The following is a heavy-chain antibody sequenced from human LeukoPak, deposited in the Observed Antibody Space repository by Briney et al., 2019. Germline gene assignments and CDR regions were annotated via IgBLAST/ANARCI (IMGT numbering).Heavy chain of an antibody. V-gene: IGHV4-39*07. D-gene: IGHD2-15*01. CDR2: IYSSGST. J-gene: IGHJ4*02. CDR3: ARDPGGSSDY. Sequence: SETLSLTCTVSGGSISSSTYYWGWIRQPPGKGLERIGTIYSSGSTYYNPSLKSRVTISVDTSKNQFSLKLSSVTAADTAVYYCARDPGGSSDYWGQGTLVTVSS. CDR1: GGSISSSTYY.